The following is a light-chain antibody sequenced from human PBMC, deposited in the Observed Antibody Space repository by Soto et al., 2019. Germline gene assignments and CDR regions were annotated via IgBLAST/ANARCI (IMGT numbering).Light chain of an antibody. Sequence: EIVLTQSPVTLSLSPGERATLSCRASQSVSNNYIAWYQQKRGQAPRLLIYGASSRATGIPDRFSGSGSGTDFTLTISRLEPEDFSVYYCHQYGTAPLTFGPGTKVDIK. CDR1: QSVSNNY. CDR3: HQYGTAPLT. CDR2: GAS. J-gene: IGKJ3*01. V-gene: IGKV3-20*01.